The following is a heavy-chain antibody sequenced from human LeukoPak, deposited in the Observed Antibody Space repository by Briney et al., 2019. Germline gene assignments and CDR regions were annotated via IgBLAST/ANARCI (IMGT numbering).Heavy chain of an antibody. CDR3: ARSVSRDGYNVFDN. V-gene: IGHV3-33*08. J-gene: IGHJ4*02. Sequence: PGGSLRLSCAASGFTFSSSAMSWVRQAPGKGLEWVAVIWYDGSNKYHADSVNGRFTISRDNSKNTLFLQMNSLRAEDTAVYYCARSVSRDGYNVFDNWGQGTLVTVSS. D-gene: IGHD5-24*01. CDR2: IWYDGSNK. CDR1: GFTFSSSA.